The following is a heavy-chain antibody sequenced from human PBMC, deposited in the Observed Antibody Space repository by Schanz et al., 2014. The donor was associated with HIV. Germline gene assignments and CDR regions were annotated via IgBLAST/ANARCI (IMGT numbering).Heavy chain of an antibody. D-gene: IGHD1-26*01. CDR3: ARGIVGATPAFDI. J-gene: IGHJ3*02. CDR2: INPNSGGT. Sequence: QVQLVQSGAEVKKPGSSVMVSCKTSGGTFTNYAISWVRQAPGQGLEWMGWINPNSGGTNYAQKFQGRVTMTRDTSISTAYMELSRLRSDDTAVYYCARGIVGATPAFDIWGQGTMVTVSS. V-gene: IGHV1-2*02. CDR1: GGTFTNYA.